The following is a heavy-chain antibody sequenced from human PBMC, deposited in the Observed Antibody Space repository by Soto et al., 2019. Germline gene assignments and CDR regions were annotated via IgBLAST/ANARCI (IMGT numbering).Heavy chain of an antibody. CDR1: GFTFSSYG. D-gene: IGHD2-2*01. CDR2: IWYDGSNK. Sequence: GGSLRLSCAASGFTFSSYGMHWVRQAPGKGLEWVAVIWYDGSNKYYADSVKGRFTISRDNSKNTLYLQMNSLRAEDTAVYYCARDIVVVPAAKYYYYYGMDVWGQGTTVTVSS. CDR3: ARDIVVVPAAKYYYYYGMDV. J-gene: IGHJ6*02. V-gene: IGHV3-33*01.